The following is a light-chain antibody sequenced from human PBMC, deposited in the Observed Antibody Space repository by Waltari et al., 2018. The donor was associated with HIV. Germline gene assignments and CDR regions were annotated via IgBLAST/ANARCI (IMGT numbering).Light chain of an antibody. J-gene: IGLJ2*01. V-gene: IGLV3-21*04. Sequence: SYVLTQPPSVSVAPGKTARITCGGNNIGSKSVHWYQQKPGQAPVLVIYYNNDRPSGIPGLCPGSNSGHAATRTISRVRAGDEANYYCEGWDSGVLVGGGTKLTVL. CDR3: EGWDSGVL. CDR1: NIGSKS. CDR2: YNN.